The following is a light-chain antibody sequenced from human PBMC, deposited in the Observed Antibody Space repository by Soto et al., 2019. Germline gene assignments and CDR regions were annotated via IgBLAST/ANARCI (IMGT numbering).Light chain of an antibody. CDR3: QQYGSLSWT. CDR2: GAS. CDR1: QSVSNNY. J-gene: IGKJ1*01. Sequence: EVVMTQSPATLSVSPGERATLSCRASQSVSNNYLAWYQFKPGQAPRIIIFGASGRATGIPDRFSGSGSGTDFTLTISRLEPEDFAVYDCQQYGSLSWTFGQGTKVDIK. V-gene: IGKV3-20*01.